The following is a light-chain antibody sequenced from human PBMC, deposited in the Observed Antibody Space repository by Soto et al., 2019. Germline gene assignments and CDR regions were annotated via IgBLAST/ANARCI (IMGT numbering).Light chain of an antibody. Sequence: EIVLTQYPGTLSLSPGARATVSGRASQSVDSTYLTWYQQKPGQAPSLLIYGASGRATGVPDRFSGSGSGTDFTLTISRLEPEDFAVYFCQYYDSFRTFGQGTKVDIK. CDR1: QSVDSTY. V-gene: IGKV3-20*01. CDR3: QYYDSFRT. J-gene: IGKJ1*01. CDR2: GAS.